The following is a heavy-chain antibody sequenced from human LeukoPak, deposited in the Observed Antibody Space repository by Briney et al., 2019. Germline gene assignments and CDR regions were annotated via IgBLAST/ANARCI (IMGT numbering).Heavy chain of an antibody. J-gene: IGHJ4*02. V-gene: IGHV4-59*08. CDR2: IYYSGST. CDR1: GGSISSYY. D-gene: IGHD3-10*01. CDR3: ARHPFGSGHFDC. Sequence: SETLSLTCTVSGGSISSYYWSWIRQPPGKGLEWIGYIYYSGSTNYNPSLKSRVTISVDTSKNQFSLKLTSVTAADTAVYYCARHPFGSGHFDCWGQGTVVTVSS.